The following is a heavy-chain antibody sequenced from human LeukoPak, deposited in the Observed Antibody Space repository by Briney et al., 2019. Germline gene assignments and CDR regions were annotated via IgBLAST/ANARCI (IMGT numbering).Heavy chain of an antibody. V-gene: IGHV4-59*08. J-gene: IGHJ4*02. CDR1: GGSISPYY. CDR2: ISFSGST. CDR3: ARHQGGTTYDY. Sequence: PSETLSLTCTVSGGSISPYYWSWIRQPPGKGLQWIGHISFSGSTLYKASLKSRVTTSLDTSKNQFFLRLSSVTAADTAVYYCARHQGGTTYDYWGQGTLVTVSS. D-gene: IGHD2-15*01.